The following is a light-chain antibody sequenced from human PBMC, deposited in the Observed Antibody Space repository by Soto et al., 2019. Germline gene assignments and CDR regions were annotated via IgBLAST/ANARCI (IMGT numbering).Light chain of an antibody. J-gene: IGKJ4*01. Sequence: EIAMTQSPATLSVSPGERATHTCRASQSVSSNLAWYQQKPGQAPRLLIYGASIRATGIPARFSGSGSGTEFTLTISSLQSEDFAVYYCQQYNNWTLTFGGGTKVEIK. CDR2: GAS. CDR1: QSVSSN. V-gene: IGKV3-15*01. CDR3: QQYNNWTLT.